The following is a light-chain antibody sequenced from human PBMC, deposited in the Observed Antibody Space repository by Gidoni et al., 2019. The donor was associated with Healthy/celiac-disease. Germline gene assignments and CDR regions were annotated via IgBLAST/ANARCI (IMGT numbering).Light chain of an antibody. Sequence: SYVLTQPPSVSVAPGQTARITCGGNNIGSKSVHWYQQKPGQAPVLVVYDDSDRPLGIPERFSGSNSGNTATLTISRVEAGDEADYYCQVWDSSSDHPHVVFGGGTKLTVL. CDR2: DDS. J-gene: IGLJ2*01. V-gene: IGLV3-21*02. CDR3: QVWDSSSDHPHVV. CDR1: NIGSKS.